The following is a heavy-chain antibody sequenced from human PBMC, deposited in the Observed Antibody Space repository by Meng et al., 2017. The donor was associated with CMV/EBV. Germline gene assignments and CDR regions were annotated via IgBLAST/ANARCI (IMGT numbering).Heavy chain of an antibody. V-gene: IGHV4-34*04. Sequence: GSLRLSCAIYGGSISDYYWAWIRQSPAKGLEWIGEINHRGVTKTHPSPASRATLSIDTSKNQFSLKLISMTAVDTAMYYCARLPDVVDGGLVTGNWVDPWGQGTLVTVSS. D-gene: IGHD5-18*01. CDR1: GGSISDYY. J-gene: IGHJ5*02. CDR3: ARLPDVVDGGLVTGNWVDP. CDR2: INHRGVT.